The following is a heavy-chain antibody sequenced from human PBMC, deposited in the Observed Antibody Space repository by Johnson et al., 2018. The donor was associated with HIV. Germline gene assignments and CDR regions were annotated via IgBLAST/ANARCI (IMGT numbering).Heavy chain of an antibody. V-gene: IGHV3-30*04. J-gene: IGHJ3*02. CDR3: ARDPDPFREYHGDAFDI. CDR2: ISYDGSNK. Sequence: QVQLVESGGGVVQPGRSLRLSCAASGFTFSSYAMHWVRQAPGKGLEWVAVISYDGSNKYYADSVKGRFTISRDSSKDTLYVQMNSLRGEDTAVYYWARDPDPFREYHGDAFDIWGQGTVVTVSS. CDR1: GFTFSSYA. D-gene: IGHD3-10*01.